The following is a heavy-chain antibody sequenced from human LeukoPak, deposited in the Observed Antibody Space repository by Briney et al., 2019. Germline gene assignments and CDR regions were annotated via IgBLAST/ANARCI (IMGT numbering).Heavy chain of an antibody. J-gene: IGHJ2*01. V-gene: IGHV4-39*07. Sequence: SETLSLTCTVSGGSISSSSYYWGWIRQPPGKGLEWIGSIYYSGSTYYNPSLKSRVTISVDRSKNQFSLKLSSVTAADTAVYYCASPSRYCSSTSCYIGYFDLWGRGTLVTVSS. D-gene: IGHD2-2*01. CDR2: IYYSGST. CDR1: GGSISSSSYY. CDR3: ASPSRYCSSTSCYIGYFDL.